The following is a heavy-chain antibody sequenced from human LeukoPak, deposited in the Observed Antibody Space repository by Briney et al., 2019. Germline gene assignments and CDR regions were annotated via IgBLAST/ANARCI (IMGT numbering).Heavy chain of an antibody. CDR2: ISYDGSNK. D-gene: IGHD2-15*01. Sequence: PGGSLRLSCAASGFTFSSYAMHWVRQAPGKGLEWVAVISYDGSNKYYADSVKGRFTISRDNSKNTLYLQMNSLRAEDTAVYYCARDGSGYCSGGSCYLRSGYFDYWGQGTLVTVSS. CDR3: ARDGSGYCSGGSCYLRSGYFDY. CDR1: GFTFSSYA. V-gene: IGHV3-30*04. J-gene: IGHJ4*02.